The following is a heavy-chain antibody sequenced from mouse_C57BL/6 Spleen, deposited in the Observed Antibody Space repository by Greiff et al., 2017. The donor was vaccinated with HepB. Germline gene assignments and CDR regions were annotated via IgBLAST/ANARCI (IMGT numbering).Heavy chain of an antibody. J-gene: IGHJ2*01. D-gene: IGHD3-3*01. V-gene: IGHV1-55*01. CDR1: GYTFTSYW. CDR2: IYPGSGST. CDR3: ARIGPCRGYFDY. Sequence: QVQLLQPGAELVKPGASVKLSCKASGYTFTSYWITWVKQRPGQGLEWIGDIYPGSGSTNYNEKFKSKATLTVDTSSSTAYMQLSSLTSEDSAVYYCARIGPCRGYFDYWGQGTTLTVSS.